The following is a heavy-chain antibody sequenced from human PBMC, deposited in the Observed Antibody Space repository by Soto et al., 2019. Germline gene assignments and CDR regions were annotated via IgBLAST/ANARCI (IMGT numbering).Heavy chain of an antibody. CDR1: CGSFSGYY. D-gene: IGHD2-15*01. V-gene: IGHV4-34*01. CDR2: INHSGST. CDR3: ARDGGSVDYYYGMDV. Sequence: XETLSRPFSDDCGSFSGYYWSWIRQPPGKGLDWIGEINHSGSTNYNPSLKSRVTISVDTSKNQFSLKLSSVTAADTAVYYCARDGGSVDYYYGMDVWGQGTTVTVPS. J-gene: IGHJ6*02.